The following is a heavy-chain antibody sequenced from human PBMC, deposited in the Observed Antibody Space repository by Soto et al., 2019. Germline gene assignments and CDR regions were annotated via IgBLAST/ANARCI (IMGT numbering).Heavy chain of an antibody. Sequence: GGSLRLSCASSGFPFSSYDMHWVRQATGKGLEWVSAIGTAGDTYYPGSVKGRFTISRENAKNSLYLQMNSLRAEDTAVYYCAREGDGYNYFDYWGQGTLVTVSS. J-gene: IGHJ4*02. CDR3: AREGDGYNYFDY. CDR1: GFPFSSYD. V-gene: IGHV3-13*01. CDR2: IGTAGDT. D-gene: IGHD5-12*01.